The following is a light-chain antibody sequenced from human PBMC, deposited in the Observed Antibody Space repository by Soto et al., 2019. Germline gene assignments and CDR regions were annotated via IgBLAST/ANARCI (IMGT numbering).Light chain of an antibody. V-gene: IGKV1-8*01. CDR3: QQYYSYPPGT. J-gene: IGKJ4*01. CDR2: AAS. CDR1: QGISSY. Sequence: AIRMTQSPSSLSASTGDRVTITCRASQGISSYLAWYQQKPGKAPKLLIYAASTLQSVVPSRFSGSGSGTDFTLTISCLQSEDLATYYCQQYYSYPPGTFGGGTKVEIK.